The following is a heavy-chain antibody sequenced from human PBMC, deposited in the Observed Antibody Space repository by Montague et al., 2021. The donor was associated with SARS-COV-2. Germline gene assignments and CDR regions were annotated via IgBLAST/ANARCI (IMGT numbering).Heavy chain of an antibody. CDR2: IDWDDDK. D-gene: IGHD1-20*01. CDR1: GFSLSTSGMC. V-gene: IGHV2-70*11. Sequence: PALVKPTQTLTLTCTFSGFSLSTSGMCVSWIRQPPGKALEWLARIDWDDDKYYSTSLKTRPTISKDTSKNQVVLTMTNMDPVDAATYYCARLTPITGRDYWGQGTLGTVSS. CDR3: ARLTPITGRDY. J-gene: IGHJ4*02.